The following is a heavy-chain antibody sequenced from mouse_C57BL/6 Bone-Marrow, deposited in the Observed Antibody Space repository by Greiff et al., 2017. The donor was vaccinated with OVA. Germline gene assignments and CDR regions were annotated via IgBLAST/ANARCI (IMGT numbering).Heavy chain of an antibody. V-gene: IGHV1-50*01. D-gene: IGHD1-1*01. CDR1: GYTFTSYW. Sequence: VQLQQPGAELVKPGASVKLSCKASGYTFTSYWMQWVKQRPGQGLEWIGEIAPSDSYTNYNQKFQGKATLTVDKSSSTSYMKLSSLTSEDSAVYDCVCFYYGSSYGYFDVWGTGTTVTVSS. CDR3: VCFYYGSSYGYFDV. J-gene: IGHJ1*03. CDR2: IAPSDSYT.